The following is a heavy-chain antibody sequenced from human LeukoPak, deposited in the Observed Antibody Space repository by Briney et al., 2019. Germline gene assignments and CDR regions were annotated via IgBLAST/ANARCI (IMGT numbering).Heavy chain of an antibody. J-gene: IGHJ4*02. CDR1: GYSISSGYY. Sequence: PSETLSLTCAVSGYSISSGYYWGWIRQPPGKGVECVGSIYHSGSTYYNPSLKSRVSIAGDTSKKQFSLQLSSVTAAHPAVYYCARHWDYYGSGSYYNVSDYWGQGTLVTVSS. CDR2: IYHSGST. D-gene: IGHD3-10*01. CDR3: ARHWDYYGSGSYYNVSDY. V-gene: IGHV4-38-2*01.